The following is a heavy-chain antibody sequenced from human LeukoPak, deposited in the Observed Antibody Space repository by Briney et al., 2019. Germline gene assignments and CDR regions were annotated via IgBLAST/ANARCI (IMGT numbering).Heavy chain of an antibody. CDR2: IYYSGST. CDR3: ASLPIVGATKLNFDY. V-gene: IGHV4-59*05. Sequence: PGGSLRLSCAASGFNFSSYSMNWVRQAPGKGLEWIGSIYYSGSTYYNPSLKSRVTISVDTSKNQFSLKLSSVTAADTAVYYCASLPIVGATKLNFDYWGQGTLVTVSS. D-gene: IGHD1-26*01. CDR1: GFNFSSYSMN. J-gene: IGHJ4*02.